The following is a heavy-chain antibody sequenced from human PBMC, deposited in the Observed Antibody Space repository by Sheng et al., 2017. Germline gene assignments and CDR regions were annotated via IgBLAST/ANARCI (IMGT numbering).Heavy chain of an antibody. Sequence: QVQLVQSGTEVKKVGASVKVSCKATGGAFSMYTVFWVRQAPGQGLEWMGGVIPSLGTANYAQTFQGRVTITADRSSSTVYMEMRSLISEDTAVYYCAREPSGFYDSSGYVEGFWGQGTLVTVSS. D-gene: IGHD3-22*01. V-gene: IGHV1-69*08. CDR3: AREPSGFYDSSGYVEGF. J-gene: IGHJ4*02. CDR2: VIPSLGTA. CDR1: GGAFSMYT.